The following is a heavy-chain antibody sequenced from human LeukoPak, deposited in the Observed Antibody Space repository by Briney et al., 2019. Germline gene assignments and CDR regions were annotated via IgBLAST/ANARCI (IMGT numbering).Heavy chain of an antibody. CDR2: ISRSGSTI. CDR1: GFTLSSSE. V-gene: IGHV3-48*03. Sequence: GGSLRLSCAASGFTLSSSEMNWVRQAPGKGLEWVSYISRSGSTIFYADSVKGRFTISRDNAKNSLYLQMNSLRAEDTAVYYCARGRAAAGHFDLWGQGTLVTVSS. J-gene: IGHJ4*02. CDR3: ARGRAAAGHFDL. D-gene: IGHD6-13*01.